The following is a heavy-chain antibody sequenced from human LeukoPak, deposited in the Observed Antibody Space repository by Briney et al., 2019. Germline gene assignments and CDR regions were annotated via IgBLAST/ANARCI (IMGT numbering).Heavy chain of an antibody. CDR2: IYNTGRT. CDR1: GGSISGIDYS. D-gene: IGHD1-20*01. V-gene: IGHV4-39*01. CDR3: ATGYNWIS. J-gene: IGHJ5*02. Sequence: SETLSLTCTVSGGSISGIDYSFDWMRQPPGKGLEWIAGIYNTGRTSYNSSLKSRATIFVDTSRNQFSLRLSSVTAADTAVYYCATGYNWISWGQEPLVPVPS.